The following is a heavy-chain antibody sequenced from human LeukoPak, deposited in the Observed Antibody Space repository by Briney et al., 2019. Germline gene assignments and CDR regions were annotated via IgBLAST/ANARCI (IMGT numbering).Heavy chain of an antibody. Sequence: SETLSLTCTVSGGSISSYYWSWVRQPPGKGLEWIGSIYHSGSNYYNPSLKSRVTISGDTAKNQFSLKLSSVAAADTAVYYCARVIGCYGSGSSRPYYFDYWGQGTLVTVSS. CDR2: IYHSGSN. V-gene: IGHV4-38-2*02. J-gene: IGHJ4*02. D-gene: IGHD3-10*01. CDR3: ARVIGCYGSGSSRPYYFDY. CDR1: GGSISSYY.